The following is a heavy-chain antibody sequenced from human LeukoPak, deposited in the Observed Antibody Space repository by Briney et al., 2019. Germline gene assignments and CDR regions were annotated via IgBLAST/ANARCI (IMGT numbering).Heavy chain of an antibody. CDR1: GGTFSSYA. V-gene: IGHV1-69*13. J-gene: IGHJ4*02. CDR3: VRDRRAAAGTGFDY. Sequence: ASVKVSCKASGGTFSSYAISWVRQAPGQGLEWMGGIIPIFGTANYAQKFQGRVTITADESTSTAYMELSSLRSEDTAVYYCVRDRRAAAGTGFDYWGQGTLVTVSS. CDR2: IIPIFGTA. D-gene: IGHD6-13*01.